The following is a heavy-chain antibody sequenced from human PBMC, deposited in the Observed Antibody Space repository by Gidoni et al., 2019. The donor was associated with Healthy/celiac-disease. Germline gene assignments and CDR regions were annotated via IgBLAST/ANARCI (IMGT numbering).Heavy chain of an antibody. CDR1: GLTFSSYE. Sequence: GLTFSSYEMNWVRQAPGKGREWVSYISSSGGTIYYADSVKGRFTISRDNAKNSLYLQMNSLRAEDTAVYYCASSLAPSSSYGYWGQGTLVTVSS. J-gene: IGHJ4*02. D-gene: IGHD6-6*01. V-gene: IGHV3-48*03. CDR3: ASSLAPSSSYGY. CDR2: ISSSGGTI.